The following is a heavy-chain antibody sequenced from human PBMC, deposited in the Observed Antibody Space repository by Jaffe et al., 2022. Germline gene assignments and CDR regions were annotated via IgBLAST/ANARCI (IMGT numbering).Heavy chain of an antibody. CDR2: IYPGDSDN. CDR3: ARLPPANAYDYIWGSHLMLFDI. D-gene: IGHD3-16*01. CDR1: GYSFSNYW. V-gene: IGHV5-51*03. J-gene: IGHJ3*02. Sequence: EVQLVQSGAEVKKPGESLKISCKGSGYSFSNYWIGWVRQMPGKGLEWMGIIYPGDSDNRYSPSFQGQVTISADKSISTAYLQWSSLKASDTAMYYCARLPPANAYDYIWGSHLMLFDIWGQGTMVTVSS.